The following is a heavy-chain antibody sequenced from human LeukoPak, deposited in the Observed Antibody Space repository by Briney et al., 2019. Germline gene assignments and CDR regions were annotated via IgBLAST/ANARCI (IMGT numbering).Heavy chain of an antibody. Sequence: SVKVSCKASGYTLTSYGISWVRQAPGQGLEWMGGIIPIFGTANYAQKFQGRVTITADKSTSTAYMELSSLRSEDTAVYYCAREGGYSGYDPYYYYYYYMDVWGKGTTVTVSS. CDR3: AREGGYSGYDPYYYYYYYMDV. D-gene: IGHD5-12*01. V-gene: IGHV1-69*06. J-gene: IGHJ6*03. CDR2: IIPIFGTA. CDR1: GYTLTSYG.